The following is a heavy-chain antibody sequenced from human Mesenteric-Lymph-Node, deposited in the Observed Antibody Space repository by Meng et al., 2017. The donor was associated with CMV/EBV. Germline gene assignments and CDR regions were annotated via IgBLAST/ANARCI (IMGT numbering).Heavy chain of an antibody. CDR1: GFIFSNYA. V-gene: IGHV3-23*01. Sequence: GESLKISCAASGFIFSNYAMSWVRQAPGKGLEWVSTITDSGYNTYYADSVKGRFTISRDNSKNTLSLQINSPRAEDTAVYYCATFYSSSCFDHWGQGTLVTVSS. D-gene: IGHD6-13*01. CDR3: ATFYSSSCFDH. J-gene: IGHJ4*02. CDR2: ITDSGYNT.